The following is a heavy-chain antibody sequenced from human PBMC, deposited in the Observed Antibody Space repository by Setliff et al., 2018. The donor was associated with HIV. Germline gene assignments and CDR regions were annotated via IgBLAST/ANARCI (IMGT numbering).Heavy chain of an antibody. CDR2: IYTTGTT. Sequence: SETLSLTCNVSGVSISSSLYYWSWIRQPAGMGLQWVGHIYTTGTTDYSPSVKSRASISVDTSKNQFSLNLNSVTAADTAVYYCANLPWGFGGSRAFEIWGQGTTVTVSS. D-gene: IGHD3-10*01. J-gene: IGHJ3*02. V-gene: IGHV4-61*09. CDR1: GVSISSSLYY. CDR3: ANLPWGFGGSRAFEI.